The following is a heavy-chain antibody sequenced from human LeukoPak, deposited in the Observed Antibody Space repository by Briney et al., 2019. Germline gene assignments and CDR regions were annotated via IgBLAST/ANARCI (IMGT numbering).Heavy chain of an antibody. D-gene: IGHD3-3*01. V-gene: IGHV1-69*05. Sequence: GASVKVSCKASGGTFSSYAISWVRQAPGQGLEWMGGIIPIFGTANYAQKFQGRVTITTDESTSTAYMELSSLRSEDTAVYYCARKSGYYTGSFDYWGQGTLVSVSS. CDR2: IIPIFGTA. CDR1: GGTFSSYA. J-gene: IGHJ4*02. CDR3: ARKSGYYTGSFDY.